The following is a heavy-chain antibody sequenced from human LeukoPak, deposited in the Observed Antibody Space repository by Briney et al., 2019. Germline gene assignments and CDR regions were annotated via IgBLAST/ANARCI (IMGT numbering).Heavy chain of an antibody. Sequence: SETLSLTCAVYGGSFSGYYWSWIRQPPGKGLEWIGEINHSGSTNYNPSLKSRVTISVDTSKNQFSLKLSSVTAADTAVYYCARTYYDILTGYSPNWLDPWGQGTLVTVSS. CDR2: INHSGST. CDR3: ARTYYDILTGYSPNWLDP. J-gene: IGHJ5*02. D-gene: IGHD3-9*01. CDR1: GGSFSGYY. V-gene: IGHV4-34*01.